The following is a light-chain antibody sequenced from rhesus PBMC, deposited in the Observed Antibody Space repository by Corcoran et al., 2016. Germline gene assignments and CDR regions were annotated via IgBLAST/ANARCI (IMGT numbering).Light chain of an antibody. CDR1: ENVNNH. CDR3: QQSFGVPPS. Sequence: DIQMTQSPSSLSASIGDRVTITCRASENVNNHLNWYQQKPGKAPKFLIYKASNLQDGVPSRFSGSGSGTDYNFTISSLPAADVATYYCQQSFGVPPSFGGGTKVDLK. CDR2: KAS. V-gene: IGKV1-74*01. J-gene: IGKJ4*01.